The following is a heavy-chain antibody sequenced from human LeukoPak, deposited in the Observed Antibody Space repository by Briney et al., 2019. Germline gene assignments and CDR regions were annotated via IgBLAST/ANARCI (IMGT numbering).Heavy chain of an antibody. Sequence: ASVKVSCKASGGTFSSYAISWVRQAPGQGLEWMGGIIPIFGTANYAQKFQGRVTITADGSTSTAYMELSSLRSEDTAAYYCARDQDSSGYYRGDYDYWGQGTLVTVSS. CDR1: GGTFSSYA. D-gene: IGHD3-22*01. J-gene: IGHJ4*02. CDR3: ARDQDSSGYYRGDYDY. CDR2: IIPIFGTA. V-gene: IGHV1-69*13.